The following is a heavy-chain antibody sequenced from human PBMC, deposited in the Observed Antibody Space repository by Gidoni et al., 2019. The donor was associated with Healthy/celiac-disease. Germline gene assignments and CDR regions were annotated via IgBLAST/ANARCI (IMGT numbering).Heavy chain of an antibody. CDR2: ISSGCST. Sequence: EVQLVESGGGLVKPGGSLRLSCAASGFTVSSNYMSWVRQAPGKGLEWVSVISSGCSTYYADSVKGRFTISRDNSKNTLYLQMNSLRAEDTAVYYCARRSYGSGSYYFDYWGQGTLVTVSS. J-gene: IGHJ4*02. CDR3: ARRSYGSGSYYFDY. D-gene: IGHD3-10*01. CDR1: GFTVSSNY. V-gene: IGHV3-66*01.